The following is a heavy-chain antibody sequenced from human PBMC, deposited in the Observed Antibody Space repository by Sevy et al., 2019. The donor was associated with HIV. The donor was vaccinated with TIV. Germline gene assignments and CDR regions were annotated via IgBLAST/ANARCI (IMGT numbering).Heavy chain of an antibody. J-gene: IGHJ4*02. Sequence: GGSLRLSCAASGFTFSSYGMHWVRQAPGKGLEGVAVISYDGSNKYYADSVKGRFTISRDNSKNTLYLQMNSLGAEDTAVYYCANLAAAFDYWGQGTLVTVSS. CDR3: ANLAAAFDY. CDR2: ISYDGSNK. CDR1: GFTFSSYG. V-gene: IGHV3-30*18. D-gene: IGHD6-13*01.